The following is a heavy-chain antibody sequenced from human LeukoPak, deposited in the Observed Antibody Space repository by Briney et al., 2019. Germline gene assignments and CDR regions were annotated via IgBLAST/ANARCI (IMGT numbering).Heavy chain of an antibody. Sequence: GGSLRLSCAASGFSFSSYAMHWVRQAPGKGLEWVTVISYDGSDKYYADSVKGRFIISRDNSKNTVYLHMNSLRPEDTAVYLCARDPKRYCSGVSCYLDYWGQGTLVTVSS. CDR2: ISYDGSDK. D-gene: IGHD2-15*01. CDR3: ARDPKRYCSGVSCYLDY. J-gene: IGHJ4*02. V-gene: IGHV3-30-3*01. CDR1: GFSFSSYA.